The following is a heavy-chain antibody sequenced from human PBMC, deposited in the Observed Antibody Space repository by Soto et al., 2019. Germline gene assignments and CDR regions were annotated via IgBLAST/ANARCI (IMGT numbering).Heavy chain of an antibody. CDR2: IYYSGST. Sequence: SETLSLTCTVSGGSISSYYWSWIRQPPGKGLEWIGYIYYSGSTNYNPSLKSRVTITVYTSKNQFSLKLSSVTAADTAVYYCAGYSSGWYVYWGQGTLVTVSS. D-gene: IGHD6-19*01. J-gene: IGHJ4*02. CDR3: AGYSSGWYVY. CDR1: GGSISSYY. V-gene: IGHV4-59*08.